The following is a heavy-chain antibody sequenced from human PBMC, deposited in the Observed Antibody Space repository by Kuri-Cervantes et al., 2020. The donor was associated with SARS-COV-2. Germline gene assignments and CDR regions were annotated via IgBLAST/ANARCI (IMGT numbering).Heavy chain of an antibody. CDR3: ARVDCSSTSCSGDLGMFDY. Sequence: SVQVSCKASGGTFSSYAISWVRQAPGQGLEWMGRIIPILGIANYAQKFQGRVTITADKSTSTAYLELISLRSDDTAVYYCARVDCSSTSCSGDLGMFDYWGQGTLVTVSS. D-gene: IGHD2-2*01. J-gene: IGHJ4*02. V-gene: IGHV1-69*04. CDR2: IIPILGIA. CDR1: GGTFSSYA.